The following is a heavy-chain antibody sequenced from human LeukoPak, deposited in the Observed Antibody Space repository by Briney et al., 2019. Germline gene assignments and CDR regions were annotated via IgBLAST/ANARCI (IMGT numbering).Heavy chain of an antibody. V-gene: IGHV1-69*15. J-gene: IGHJ5*01. D-gene: IGHD6-19*01. CDR2: IIPIFGIT. CDR1: GGTFSSYA. CDR3: ARDRMAGAVTRVGWFDL. Sequence: AASLRVSCEASGGTFSSYAISWVRQAPGQGLEWMSTIIPIFGITNYAQTLKGRVTITADESTSTAYMELSSLRSEDTAVYYCARDRMAGAVTRVGWFDLWGQGTLVTVSS.